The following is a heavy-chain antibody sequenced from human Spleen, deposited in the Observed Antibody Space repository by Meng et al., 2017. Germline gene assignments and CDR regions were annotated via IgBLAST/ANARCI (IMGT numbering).Heavy chain of an antibody. J-gene: IGHJ4*01. Sequence: EVKLVESGGGLVQPGGSLRLSCAASGFTFSTCGMTWVRQAAGKGLEWVSTIRASDGATYYADSGKGRFTISRDNSKNTLYLQMSSLRAEDTAVYYCLKGGWGSIFDYWGQGTLVTVSS. CDR3: LKGGWGSIFDY. D-gene: IGHD2-21*01. CDR1: GFTFSTCG. CDR2: IRASDGAT. V-gene: IGHV3-23*04.